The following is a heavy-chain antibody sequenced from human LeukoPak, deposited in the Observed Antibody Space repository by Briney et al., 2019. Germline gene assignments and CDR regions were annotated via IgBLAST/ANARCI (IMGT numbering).Heavy chain of an antibody. CDR2: IYTSGST. CDR3: ARAQSNWFDP. Sequence: SEALSLTCTVSGGSISSNYWGWIRQPPGKGLEWIGYIYTSGSTNYNPSVKSRVTMSVDTPKNQFSLELSSVTAADTAVYYCARAQSNWFDPWSQGTLVTVSS. J-gene: IGHJ5*02. V-gene: IGHV4-4*09. CDR1: GGSISSNY.